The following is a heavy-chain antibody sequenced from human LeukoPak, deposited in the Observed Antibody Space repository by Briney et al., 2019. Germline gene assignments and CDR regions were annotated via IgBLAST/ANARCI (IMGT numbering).Heavy chain of an antibody. CDR2: ISSSGST. J-gene: IGHJ4*02. Sequence: PSETLSLTCTVSGGAISSGSYYWSWIRQLAGKGLAWIGRISSSGSTNYNPSLKSRVTISVNTSKNQFSLKLNSVTAADTAVYYCVRSHSAGLLTATYYFDYWGQGTLVTVSS. D-gene: IGHD2-15*01. V-gene: IGHV4-61*02. CDR1: GGAISSGSYY. CDR3: VRSHSAGLLTATYYFDY.